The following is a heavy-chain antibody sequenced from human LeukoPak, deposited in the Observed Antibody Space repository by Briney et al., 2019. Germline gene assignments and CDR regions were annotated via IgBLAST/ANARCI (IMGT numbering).Heavy chain of an antibody. CDR3: AKDARGTLRYYFDY. J-gene: IGHJ4*02. CDR2: ISWNSGSI. V-gene: IGHV3-9*01. Sequence: PGGSLRLSCAASGFTFDDYAMHWVRHAPGKGLEWVSGISWNSGSIGYADSVKGRFTISRDNTKNSLYLQMNSLRAEDTALYYCAKDARGTLRYYFDYWGQGTLVTVSS. D-gene: IGHD1-14*01. CDR1: GFTFDDYA.